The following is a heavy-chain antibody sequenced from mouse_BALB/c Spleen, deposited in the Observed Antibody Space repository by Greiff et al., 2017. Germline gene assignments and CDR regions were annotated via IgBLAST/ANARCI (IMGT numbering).Heavy chain of an antibody. J-gene: IGHJ4*01. V-gene: IGHV5-6-3*01. Sequence: DVKLVESGGGLVQPGGSLKFSCAASGFTFSSYGMSWVRQTPEQRLELVATINSNGGSTDYPDSVKGRFTISRDNAKNTLYLQMSSLKSEDTAMYYCARAIFYYGSSSYYYAMDYWGQGTSVTVSS. D-gene: IGHD1-1*01. CDR1: GFTFSSYG. CDR2: INSNGGST. CDR3: ARAIFYYGSSSYYYAMDY.